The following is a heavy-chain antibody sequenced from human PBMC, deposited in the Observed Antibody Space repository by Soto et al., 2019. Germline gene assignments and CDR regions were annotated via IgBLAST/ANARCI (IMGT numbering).Heavy chain of an antibody. Sequence: GESLKISCQCSGYTFSNLCIGLVRQFPGKGLESMGIIYPVDHETRYSPSFHGKVTISADKSINTAYLQWNSLAASDTAFYFCARSPRSSPYFDYWGQGALVTVSS. CDR2: IYPVDHET. CDR1: GYTFSNLC. D-gene: IGHD6-13*01. V-gene: IGHV5-51*01. CDR3: ARSPRSSPYFDY. J-gene: IGHJ4*02.